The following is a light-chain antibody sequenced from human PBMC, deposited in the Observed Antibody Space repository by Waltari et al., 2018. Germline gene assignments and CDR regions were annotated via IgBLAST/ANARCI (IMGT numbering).Light chain of an antibody. V-gene: IGKV3-11*01. CDR2: DAS. Sequence: DIVLTQSPATLSLSPGERATLSCRASQSVSSYLAWYQQKPGQAPRLLIYDASNRATGIPARFSGSGSGTDFTLTISSLEPEDFAVYYCQQRSNWPPRETFGQGTKVEIK. CDR1: QSVSSY. CDR3: QQRSNWPPRET. J-gene: IGKJ1*01.